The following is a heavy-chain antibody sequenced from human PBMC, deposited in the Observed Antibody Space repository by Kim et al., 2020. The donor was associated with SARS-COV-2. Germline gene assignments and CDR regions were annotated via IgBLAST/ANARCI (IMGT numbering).Heavy chain of an antibody. D-gene: IGHD2-2*01. CDR2: ISSSSSYI. CDR1: GFTFSSYS. J-gene: IGHJ5*02. Sequence: GGSLRLSCAASGFTFSSYSMNWVRQAPGKGLEWVSSISSSSSYIYYADSVKGRFTISRDNAKNSLYLQMNSLRAEDTAVYYCAGAEVVPAAIGWFDPWGQGTLVTVSS. CDR3: AGAEVVPAAIGWFDP. V-gene: IGHV3-21*01.